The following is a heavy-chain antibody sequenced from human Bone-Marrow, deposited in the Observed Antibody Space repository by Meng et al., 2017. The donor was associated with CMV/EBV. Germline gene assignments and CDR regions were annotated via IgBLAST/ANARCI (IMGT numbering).Heavy chain of an antibody. Sequence: ASVKVSCKASGYTFTSYYMHWVRQAPGQGLEWMGIINPSGGSTSYAQKFQGRVTMTRDTSTSTVYMELSSLRSEDTAVYYCARDGGTLYGMDVWGQGTMVTGSS. D-gene: IGHD3-16*01. J-gene: IGHJ6*02. CDR1: GYTFTSYY. CDR3: ARDGGTLYGMDV. V-gene: IGHV1-46*01. CDR2: INPSGGST.